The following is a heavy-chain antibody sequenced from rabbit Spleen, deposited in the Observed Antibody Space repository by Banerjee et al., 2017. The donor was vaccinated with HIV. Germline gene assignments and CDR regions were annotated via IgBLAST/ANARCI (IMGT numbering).Heavy chain of an antibody. CDR1: GFSFSNSYY. CDR3: VRDLGYDDYSEKGYFNL. D-gene: IGHD2-1*01. V-gene: IGHV1S40*01. Sequence: QSLEESGGDLVKPEGSLTLTCTASGFSFSNSYYICWVRQAPGKGLEWIACIYADSGGSTAYASWAKGRFTISKTSSTTVTLQMTSLTAADTATYFCVRDLGYDDYSEKGYFNLWGPGTLVTVS. CDR2: IYADSGGST. J-gene: IGHJ4*01.